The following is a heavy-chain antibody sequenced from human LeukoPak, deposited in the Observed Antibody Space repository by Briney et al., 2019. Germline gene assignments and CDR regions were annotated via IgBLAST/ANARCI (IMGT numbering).Heavy chain of an antibody. CDR1: GFTFSSYS. Sequence: GGSLRLSCAASGFTFSSYSMNWVRQAPGKGLEWVSSISSSSYIYYADSVKGRFTISRDNAKNSLYLQMNSLRAEDTAVYYCARVSYCSGTSCGYYFDYWGQGTLVTVSS. D-gene: IGHD2-2*01. CDR2: ISSSSYI. J-gene: IGHJ4*02. V-gene: IGHV3-21*01. CDR3: ARVSYCSGTSCGYYFDY.